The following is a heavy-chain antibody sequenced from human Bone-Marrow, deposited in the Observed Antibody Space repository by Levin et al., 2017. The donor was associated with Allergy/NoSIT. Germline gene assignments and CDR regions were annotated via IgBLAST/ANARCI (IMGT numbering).Heavy chain of an antibody. CDR2: IYSGGDT. CDR3: ARDGGVTVGGDD. V-gene: IGHV3-53*01. Sequence: GGSLRLSCAASGFTVRNYMRWFRQAPGKGLEWVSLIYSGGDTRYADSVKGRFTISRVTSKNTLSLHMNSLRTDDTAVYYCARDGGVTVGGDDWGQGTLVTVYS. CDR1: GFTVRNY. D-gene: IGHD1-26*01. J-gene: IGHJ4*02.